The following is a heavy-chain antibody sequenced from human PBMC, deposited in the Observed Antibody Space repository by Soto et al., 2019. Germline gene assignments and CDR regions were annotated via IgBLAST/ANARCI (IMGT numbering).Heavy chain of an antibody. Sequence: ASVKVSCKASGYTFTAYGITWVRQAPGQGLEWMGWISYNGNTNYAQKFQGRVTMTADTSTSTADMGLRSLRSDDTAMYYCARVDDYFDSSGYYYWGQGTLVTVSS. D-gene: IGHD3-22*01. CDR1: GYTFTAYG. CDR2: ISYNGNT. V-gene: IGHV1-18*01. J-gene: IGHJ4*02. CDR3: ARVDDYFDSSGYYY.